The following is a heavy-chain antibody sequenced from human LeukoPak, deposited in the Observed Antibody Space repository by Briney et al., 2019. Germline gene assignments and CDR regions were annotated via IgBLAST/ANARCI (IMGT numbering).Heavy chain of an antibody. CDR1: GGSISSSSYY. J-gene: IGHJ4*02. CDR2: IYYSGST. V-gene: IGHV4-39*07. CDR3: ARGLYSSGWYEYYFDY. Sequence: PSETLSLTCTVSGGSISSSSYYWGWIRQPPGKGLEWIGSIYYSGSTYYNPSLKSRVTISVDTSKNQFSLKLSSVTAADTAAYYCARGLYSSGWYEYYFDYWGQGTLVTVSS. D-gene: IGHD6-19*01.